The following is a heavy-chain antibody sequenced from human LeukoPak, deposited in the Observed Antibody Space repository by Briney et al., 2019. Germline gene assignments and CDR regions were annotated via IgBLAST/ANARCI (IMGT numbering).Heavy chain of an antibody. CDR2: IIPILGIA. CDR3: ARDRYSNYDYYYYGMDV. Sequence: SVKVACKASGGTFSSYAISWVRQAPGQGLEWMGRIIPILGIANYAQKFQGRVTITADKSTSTAYMELSSLRSEDTAVYYCARDRYSNYDYYYYGMDVWGQGTTVTVSS. J-gene: IGHJ6*02. CDR1: GGTFSSYA. D-gene: IGHD4-11*01. V-gene: IGHV1-69*04.